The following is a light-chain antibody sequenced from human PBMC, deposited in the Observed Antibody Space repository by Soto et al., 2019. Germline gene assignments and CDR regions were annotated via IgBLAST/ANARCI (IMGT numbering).Light chain of an antibody. CDR3: SSYTSSSTLASV. J-gene: IGLJ1*01. Sequence: QSALTRPASVSGSPGQSITISCTGTSSDVGGYNYVSWYQQHPGKAPKLMIYDVSNRPSGVSNRFSGSKSGNTASLTISGLQAEDEADYYCSSYTSSSTLASVFGTGTKLTVL. V-gene: IGLV2-14*01. CDR2: DVS. CDR1: SSDVGGYNY.